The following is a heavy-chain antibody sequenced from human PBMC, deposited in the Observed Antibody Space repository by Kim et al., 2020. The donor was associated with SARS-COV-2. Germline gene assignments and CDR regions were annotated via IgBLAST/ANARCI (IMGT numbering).Heavy chain of an antibody. J-gene: IGHJ4*02. CDR1: GGTFSSYA. Sequence: SVKVSCKASGGTFSSYAISWVRQAPGQGLEWMGGIIPIFGTANYAQKFQGRVTITADESTSTAYMELSSLRSEDTAVYYCARERVNGYNSVLQVGLDYWGQGTLVTVSS. CDR2: IIPIFGTA. V-gene: IGHV1-69*13. CDR3: ARERVNGYNSVLQVGLDY. D-gene: IGHD5-12*01.